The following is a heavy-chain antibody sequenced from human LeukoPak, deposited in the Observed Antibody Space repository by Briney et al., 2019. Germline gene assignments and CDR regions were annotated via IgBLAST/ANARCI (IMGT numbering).Heavy chain of an antibody. D-gene: IGHD6-19*01. CDR1: GYTFTSYA. CDR2: INAGNGNT. Sequence: GASVKVSCKASGYTFTSYAMHWVRQAPGQRLEWMGWINAGNGNTKYSQECQGRVTITRDTSASTAYMELSSLRSEDMAVYYCAREGAGGWYKGSFDFWGQGTLVTVSS. V-gene: IGHV1-3*03. CDR3: AREGAGGWYKGSFDF. J-gene: IGHJ4*02.